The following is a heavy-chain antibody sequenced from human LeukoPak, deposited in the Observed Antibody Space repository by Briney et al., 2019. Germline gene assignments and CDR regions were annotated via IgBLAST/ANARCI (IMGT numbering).Heavy chain of an antibody. CDR3: ASCVITYSDDAFDI. CDR2: INHSGST. CDR1: GGSFSGYY. Sequence: PSETLSLTCAVYGGSFSGYYWSWIRQPPGKGLEWIGEINHSGSTNYNPSLKSRVTISVDTSKNQFSLKLSSVTAADTAVYYCASCVITYSDDAFDIWGQGTMVTVSS. J-gene: IGHJ3*02. D-gene: IGHD3-22*01. V-gene: IGHV4-34*01.